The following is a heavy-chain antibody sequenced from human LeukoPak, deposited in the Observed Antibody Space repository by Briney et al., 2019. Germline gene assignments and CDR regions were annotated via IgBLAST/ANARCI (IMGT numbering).Heavy chain of an antibody. J-gene: IGHJ4*02. CDR2: TYLGDSDT. CDR3: ASCQVDAPMGPFDS. V-gene: IGHV5-51*01. D-gene: IGHD5-18*01. Sequence: GESLKISCKGSGYRFTSDCIDWVRLMPGKGLEWMEVTYLGDSDTSYSPSFQGQGTISGDKSIRTAYLQWSSLKASDTAMNYCASCQVDAPMGPFDSWGQGTLVSVSS. CDR1: GYRFTSDC.